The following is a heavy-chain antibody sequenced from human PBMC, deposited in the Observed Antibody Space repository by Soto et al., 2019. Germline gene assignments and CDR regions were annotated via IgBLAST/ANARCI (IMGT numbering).Heavy chain of an antibody. J-gene: IGHJ4*02. CDR3: ARIYCSSIRCSSHFDY. Sequence: PSETLSLTFSVSGCSLRGYYWIWIRQPPGKGPEWIGYIYYSGRTNYNPSLKSRVTISVDTSKNQFSLKLSSVTAADTAVYFCARIYCSSIRCSSHFDYWGQGTLVTVSS. D-gene: IGHD2-2*01. CDR2: IYYSGRT. CDR1: GCSLRGYY. V-gene: IGHV4-59*08.